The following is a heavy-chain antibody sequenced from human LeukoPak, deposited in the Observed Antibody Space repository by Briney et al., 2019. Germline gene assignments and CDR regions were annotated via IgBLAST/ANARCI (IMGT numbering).Heavy chain of an antibody. D-gene: IGHD6-13*01. J-gene: IGHJ5*02. CDR3: ARDLSSSWRNWFDP. V-gene: IGHV4-4*09. CDR1: GGSISSYY. Sequence: SETLSLTCTVSGGSISSYYWSWIRQPPGKGLEWIGYIYTSGSTNYNPSLKSRVTMSVDTSKNQFSLKLSSVTAADTAVYYCARDLSSSWRNWFDPWGQGTLVAVSS. CDR2: IYTSGST.